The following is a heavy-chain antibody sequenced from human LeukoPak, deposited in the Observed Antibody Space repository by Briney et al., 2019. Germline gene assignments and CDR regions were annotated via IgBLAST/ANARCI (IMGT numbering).Heavy chain of an antibody. D-gene: IGHD3-9*01. V-gene: IGHV3-43*02. CDR2: ISGDGGST. CDR1: GFTFDDYA. Sequence: PGGSLRLSCAASGFTFDDYAMHWVRQAPGKGLEWVSLISGDGGSTYYADSVKGRFTISRDNSKNSLYLQMNSLRTEDTALYYCAKDIKGVLRYFDWLRAAGIDYYYGMDVWGQGTTVTVSS. CDR3: AKDIKGVLRYFDWLRAAGIDYYYGMDV. J-gene: IGHJ6*02.